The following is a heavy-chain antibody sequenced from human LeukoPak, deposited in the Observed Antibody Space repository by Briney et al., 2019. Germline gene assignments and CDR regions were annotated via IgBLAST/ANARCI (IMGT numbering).Heavy chain of an antibody. CDR1: GGTFSSYA. D-gene: IGHD2-21*01. CDR2: IIPTFGTA. J-gene: IGHJ4*02. Sequence: SVKVSCKASGGTFSSYAISWVRQAPGQGLEWMGGIIPTFGTANYAQKFQGRVTITADESTSTAYMELSSLRSEDTAVYYCARAWVMTYYFDYWGQGTLVTVSS. V-gene: IGHV1-69*13. CDR3: ARAWVMTYYFDY.